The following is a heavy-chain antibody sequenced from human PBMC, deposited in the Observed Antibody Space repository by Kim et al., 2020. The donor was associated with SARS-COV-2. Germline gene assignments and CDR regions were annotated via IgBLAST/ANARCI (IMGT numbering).Heavy chain of an antibody. CDR3: ARDQHGDYVSEFDY. D-gene: IGHD4-17*01. CDR1: GGSISSSNW. Sequence: SETLSLTCAVSGGSISSSNWWSWVRQPPGKGLEWIGEIYHSGSTNYNPSLKSRVTISVDKSKNQFSLKLSSVTAADTAVYYCARDQHGDYVSEFDYWGQGTLVTVSS. CDR2: IYHSGST. J-gene: IGHJ4*02. V-gene: IGHV4-4*02.